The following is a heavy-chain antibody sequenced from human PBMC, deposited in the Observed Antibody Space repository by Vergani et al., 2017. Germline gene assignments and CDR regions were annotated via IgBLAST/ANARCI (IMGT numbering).Heavy chain of an antibody. CDR2: IYTSGST. J-gene: IGHJ3*02. V-gene: IGHV4-61*02. D-gene: IGHD3-3*01. CDR1: GGSISSGSYY. Sequence: QVQLQESGPGLVKPSQTLSLTCTVSGGSISSGSYYWSWIRQPAGKGLEWIGRIYTSGSTNYNPSLKSRVNISVDTSKNQFSLKLSSVTASDADVYYCARDHDFWSGYYRVGAFDIWGQGTMVTVSS. CDR3: ARDHDFWSGYYRVGAFDI.